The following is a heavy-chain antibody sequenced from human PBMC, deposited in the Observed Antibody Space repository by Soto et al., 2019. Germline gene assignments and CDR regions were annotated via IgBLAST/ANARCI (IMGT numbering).Heavy chain of an antibody. J-gene: IGHJ4*02. V-gene: IGHV2-5*02. CDR3: AHSDIDTSGEFDF. CDR1: GFSLSTTGVG. D-gene: IGHD1-26*01. CDR2: IYWDDDK. Sequence: QITLKESGPTLVKPTQTLTLTCTFSGFSLSTTGVGVGWVRQPPGKALEWLASIYWDDDKRYSASLNNRITVTKDPARNQVVLTVTNMDPVDTATYFCAHSDIDTSGEFDFWGQGTLVTVSS.